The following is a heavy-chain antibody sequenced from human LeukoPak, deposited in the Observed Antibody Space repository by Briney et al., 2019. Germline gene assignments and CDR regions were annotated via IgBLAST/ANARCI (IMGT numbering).Heavy chain of an antibody. CDR2: IKQDGSEK. CDR1: GFTFSSYW. V-gene: IGHV3-7*03. CDR3: AKNPYTYGSYYFDY. D-gene: IGHD5-18*01. J-gene: IGHJ4*02. Sequence: GGSLRLSCAASGFTFSSYWMSWVRQAPGKGLEWVANIKQDGSEKYYVDSVKGRFTISRDNAKNSLYLQMNSLRAEDTAVYYCAKNPYTYGSYYFDYWGQGTLVTVSS.